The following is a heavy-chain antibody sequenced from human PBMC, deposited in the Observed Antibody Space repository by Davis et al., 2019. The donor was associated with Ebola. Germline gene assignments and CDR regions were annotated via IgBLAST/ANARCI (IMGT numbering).Heavy chain of an antibody. CDR1: GGSFSGYY. J-gene: IGHJ6*02. CDR2: INHSGRT. CDR3: ARDSSSSADTLCGMDV. V-gene: IGHV4-34*01. D-gene: IGHD6-6*01. Sequence: SETLSLTCAVYGGSFSGYYWSWIRQPPGKGLEWIGEINHSGRTNYNPSLKSRVTISVDTSKNQFSLKLSSVTAADTAVYYCARDSSSSADTLCGMDVWGQGTTVTVSS.